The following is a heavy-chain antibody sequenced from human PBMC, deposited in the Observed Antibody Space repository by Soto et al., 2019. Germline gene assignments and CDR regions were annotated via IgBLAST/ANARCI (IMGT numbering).Heavy chain of an antibody. CDR1: GFTFSSYG. Sequence: GGSLRLSCAASGFTFSSYGMHWVRQAPGKGLEWVAVISYDGSNKYYADSVKGRFTISRDNSKNTLYLQMNSLRAEDTAVYYCAKAGRYCSSTSCYYYYGMDVWGQGTTVTSP. CDR2: ISYDGSNK. CDR3: AKAGRYCSSTSCYYYYGMDV. D-gene: IGHD2-2*01. J-gene: IGHJ6*02. V-gene: IGHV3-30*18.